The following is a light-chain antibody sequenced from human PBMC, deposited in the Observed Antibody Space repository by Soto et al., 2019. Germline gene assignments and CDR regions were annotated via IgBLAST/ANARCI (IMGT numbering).Light chain of an antibody. J-gene: IGKJ2*01. CDR2: AAS. CDR1: QSISSY. CDR3: QQSYSTPYT. Sequence: DIQMTQSPSSLSASVGDRVTITCRASQSISSYLNWYQPKPGKAPKLLTYAASSLQSGVPSRFSGSGSGTDFTLTISSLQPEDFATYYCQQSYSTPYTFGQGTKLEIK. V-gene: IGKV1-39*01.